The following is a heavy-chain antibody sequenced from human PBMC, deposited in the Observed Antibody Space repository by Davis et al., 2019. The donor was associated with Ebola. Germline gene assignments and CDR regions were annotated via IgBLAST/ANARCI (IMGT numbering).Heavy chain of an antibody. J-gene: IGHJ6*02. CDR1: GYSFTSYW. V-gene: IGHV5-10-1*01. Sequence: PGGSLRLSCKGSGYSFTSYWISWVRQMPGKGLEWMGRIDPSDSYTNYSPSFQGHVTISADKSISTAYLQWSSLKASDTAMYYCARHVCSRNGDPPPYYYYYGMDVWGQGTTVTVSS. D-gene: IGHD6-13*01. CDR2: IDPSDSYT. CDR3: ARHVCSRNGDPPPYYYYYGMDV.